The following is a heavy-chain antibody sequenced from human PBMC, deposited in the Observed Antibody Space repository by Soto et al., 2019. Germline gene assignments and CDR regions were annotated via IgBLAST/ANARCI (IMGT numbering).Heavy chain of an antibody. Sequence: QVQLQESGPGLVKPSQTLSLTCTVSGGSISSGDYYWSWIRQPPGKGLEWIGYIYYSGSTYYNPSLHGRVTISVDTTKHQFSLKLSSVTAADTAVYYCARDGLDYGDDHHFDYWGQGTLVTVSS. J-gene: IGHJ4*02. CDR3: ARDGLDYGDDHHFDY. CDR2: IYYSGST. CDR1: GGSISSGDYY. D-gene: IGHD4-17*01. V-gene: IGHV4-30-4*01.